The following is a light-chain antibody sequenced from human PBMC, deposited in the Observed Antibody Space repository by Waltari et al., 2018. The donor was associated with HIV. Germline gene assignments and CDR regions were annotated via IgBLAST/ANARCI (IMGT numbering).Light chain of an antibody. Sequence: EIVLTQSPATLSFSPGERAPLYCRASQSVSSYLAWYQQKPGQAPRLLIYDASNRAAGIPARFSGSGSGTDFILTISSLEPEDFALYYCQRRDNWPLTFGGGTKVEIK. CDR2: DAS. V-gene: IGKV3-11*01. CDR3: QRRDNWPLT. J-gene: IGKJ4*01. CDR1: QSVSSY.